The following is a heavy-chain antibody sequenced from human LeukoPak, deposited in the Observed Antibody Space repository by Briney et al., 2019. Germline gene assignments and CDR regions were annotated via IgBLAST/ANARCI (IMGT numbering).Heavy chain of an antibody. CDR3: AKGSYYDSSGSFYFDY. Sequence: TGGSLRLSCAASGFIVSSKDMSWVRQAPGKGLEWVPGISGSGDNTYYADSVKGRFTISRGNSKNTLYVQVNSLGTEDTAAYYCAKGSYYDSSGSFYFDYWGQGTLVTVSS. D-gene: IGHD3-22*01. CDR1: GFIVSSKD. CDR2: ISGSGDNT. V-gene: IGHV3-23*01. J-gene: IGHJ4*02.